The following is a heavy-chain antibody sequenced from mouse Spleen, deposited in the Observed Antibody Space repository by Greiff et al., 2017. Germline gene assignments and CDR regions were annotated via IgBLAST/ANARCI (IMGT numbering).Heavy chain of an antibody. D-gene: IGHD2-1*01. CDR3: ASVYYGLYYFDY. V-gene: IGHV14-2*01. CDR1: GFNIKDYY. J-gene: IGHJ2*01. Sequence: VTLKVSGAELVKPGASVKLSCTASGFNIKDYYMHWVKQRTEQGLEWIGRIDPEDGETKYAPKFQGKATITADTSSNTAYLQLSSLTSEDTAVYYCASVYYGLYYFDYWGQGTTLTVSS. CDR2: IDPEDGET.